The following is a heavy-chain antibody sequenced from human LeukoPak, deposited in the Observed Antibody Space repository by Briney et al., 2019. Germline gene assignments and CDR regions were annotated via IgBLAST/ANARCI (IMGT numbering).Heavy chain of an antibody. Sequence: GESLKISCKGSGYSFTDYWIGWVRQMPGKGLKWMGIIYPGDSDARYSPSFQGQVTISADKSISTAYLQWSSLKASDTAMYYCARRRDLYSGSYYPFDYWGQGTLVTVSS. V-gene: IGHV5-51*01. CDR2: IYPGDSDA. D-gene: IGHD1-26*01. CDR1: GYSFTDYW. J-gene: IGHJ4*02. CDR3: ARRRDLYSGSYYPFDY.